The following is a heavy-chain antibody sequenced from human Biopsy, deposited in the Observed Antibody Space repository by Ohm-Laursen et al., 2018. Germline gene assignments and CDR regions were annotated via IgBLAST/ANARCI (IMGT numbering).Heavy chain of an antibody. CDR1: GFAFSYYG. CDR3: AKDLSVYYYYGTDV. J-gene: IGHJ6*02. Sequence: SLRLSCSASGFAFSYYGLHWVRQAPGKGLQWVAVISYDQITKHYADSVRGRFTISRDNSKNTLYLQVNSLRAEDTAVYYCAKDLSVYYYYGTDVWGQGTTVTVSS. D-gene: IGHD5/OR15-5a*01. CDR2: ISYDQITK. V-gene: IGHV3-30*18.